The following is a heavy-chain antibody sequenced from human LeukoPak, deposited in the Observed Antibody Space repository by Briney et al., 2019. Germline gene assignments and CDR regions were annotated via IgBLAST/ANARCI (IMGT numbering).Heavy chain of an antibody. D-gene: IGHD5-18*01. CDR2: ISSSGSTI. CDR3: ASSGYSYGLFDY. Sequence: GGSLRLSCAASGFTFSSYEMNWVRQAPGKGLEWVSYISSSGSTIYYADSVKGRFTISRDNAKSSLYLQMNSLRAEDTAVYYCASSGYSYGLFDYWGQGTLVTVSS. J-gene: IGHJ4*02. V-gene: IGHV3-48*03. CDR1: GFTFSSYE.